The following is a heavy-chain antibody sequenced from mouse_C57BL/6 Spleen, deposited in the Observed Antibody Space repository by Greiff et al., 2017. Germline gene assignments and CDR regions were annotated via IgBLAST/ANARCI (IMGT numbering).Heavy chain of an antibody. J-gene: IGHJ4*01. CDR1: GYTFTDSY. V-gene: IGHV1-26*01. CDR2: INPNNGGT. Sequence: EVQLQQSGPELVKPGASVKISCKASGYTFTDSYMNWVKQSHGKSLEWIGDINPNNGGTSYNQKFKGKATLTVDKSSSTAYMELRSLTSEDSAVYDCARGVVASEAMDYWGQGTSVTVSS. D-gene: IGHD1-1*01. CDR3: ARGVVASEAMDY.